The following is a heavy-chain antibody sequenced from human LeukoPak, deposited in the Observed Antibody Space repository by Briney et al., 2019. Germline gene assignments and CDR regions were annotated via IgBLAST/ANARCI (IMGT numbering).Heavy chain of an antibody. CDR3: ARHLHRYSSSWDGELSY. V-gene: IGHV5-51*01. Sequence: RAGESLKIPCRGSGYRFTNYWIGWVRPMPGKGLEWMGIIYPDDSNTRYSPSFQGQVTISADKSISTAYLQWSSLKASDTAMYYCARHLHRYSSSWDGELSYWGQGTLVTVSS. J-gene: IGHJ4*02. D-gene: IGHD6-13*01. CDR2: IYPDDSNT. CDR1: GYRFTNYW.